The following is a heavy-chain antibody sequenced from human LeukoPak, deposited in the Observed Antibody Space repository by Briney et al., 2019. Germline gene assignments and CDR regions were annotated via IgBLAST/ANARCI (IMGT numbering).Heavy chain of an antibody. CDR1: GGSFSGYY. J-gene: IGHJ4*02. Sequence: SETLSLTCAVYGGSFSGYYWSWIRQPPGKGLEWIGEISHSGSTNYNPSLKSRVTISVDTPKNQFSLKLSSVTAADTAVYYCARGQDSSLYFSFDYWGQGTLVTVSS. CDR2: ISHSGST. CDR3: ARGQDSSLYFSFDY. V-gene: IGHV4-34*01. D-gene: IGHD5/OR15-5a*01.